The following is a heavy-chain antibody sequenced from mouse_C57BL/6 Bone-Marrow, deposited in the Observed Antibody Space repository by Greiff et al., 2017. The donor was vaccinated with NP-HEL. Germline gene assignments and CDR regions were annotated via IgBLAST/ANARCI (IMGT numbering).Heavy chain of an antibody. V-gene: IGHV1-85*01. CDR2: IYPRDGST. Sequence: QVQLKQSGPELVKPGASVKLSCKASGYTFTSYDINWVKQRPGQGLEWIGWIYPRDGSTKYNEKFKGKATLTVDTSSSTAYMELHSLTSEDYAVYFCARRRGYYGLSAGFAYWGQGTLVTVSA. CDR1: GYTFTSYD. CDR3: ARRRGYYGLSAGFAY. J-gene: IGHJ3*01. D-gene: IGHD2-1*01.